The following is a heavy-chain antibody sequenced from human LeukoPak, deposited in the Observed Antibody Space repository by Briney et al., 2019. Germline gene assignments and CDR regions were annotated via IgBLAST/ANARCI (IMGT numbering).Heavy chain of an antibody. J-gene: IGHJ6*02. CDR2: MNPNSGNT. CDR3: ASPSTGFYYYGMDV. V-gene: IGHV1-8*01. CDR1: GYTFTSYD. Sequence: ASVKVSCKASGYTFTSYDINWVRQATGQGLEWMGWMNPNSGNTGYAQKFQGRVTMTRNTSISTAYMELSSLRSEDTAVYYCASPSTGFYYYGMDVWGQGTTVTVSS. D-gene: IGHD2-2*01.